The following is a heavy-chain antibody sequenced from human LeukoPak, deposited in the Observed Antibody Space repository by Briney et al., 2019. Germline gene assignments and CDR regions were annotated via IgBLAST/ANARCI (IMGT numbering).Heavy chain of an antibody. CDR2: IYYSGST. J-gene: IGHJ4*02. CDR1: GGSINNYY. D-gene: IGHD6-13*01. CDR3: ARAVYMAAAQYAY. Sequence: PSETLSLTCTVSGGSINNYYWSWIRQPLGKGLEWIGYIYYSGSTNYNPSLKSRVTISVDTSKNQFSLKLSSVTAADTAVYYCARAVYMAAAQYAYWGQGTLVTVSS. V-gene: IGHV4-59*01.